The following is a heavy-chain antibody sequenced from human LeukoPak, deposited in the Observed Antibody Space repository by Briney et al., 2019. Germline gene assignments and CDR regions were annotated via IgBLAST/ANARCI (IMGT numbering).Heavy chain of an antibody. J-gene: IGHJ4*02. Sequence: GGSLRLSCAAPGFTFSSYAMSWVRQAPGKGLEWVSVISGGGGSTYYADSVKGRFTISRDNSKNTLYLQMNSLRAEDTAVYHCATSTVTTYYFGYWAQGTLVTVSS. CDR3: ATSTVTTYYFGY. V-gene: IGHV3-23*01. CDR2: ISGGGGST. D-gene: IGHD4-17*01. CDR1: GFTFSSYA.